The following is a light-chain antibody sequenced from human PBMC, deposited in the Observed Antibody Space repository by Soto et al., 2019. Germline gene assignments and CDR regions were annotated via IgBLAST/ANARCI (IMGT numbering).Light chain of an antibody. V-gene: IGLV2-23*01. Sequence: QSVLTQPASVSGSPGQSITISCIGTSSDFGSYNLVSWYQQHPGKAPKLMIYEDSKRPSGVSNRFSGSKSGNTASLTISGLQSEDDADYYCSSYAASSPYVVGTRAEVTVL. J-gene: IGLJ1*01. CDR2: EDS. CDR1: SSDFGSYNL. CDR3: SSYAASSPYV.